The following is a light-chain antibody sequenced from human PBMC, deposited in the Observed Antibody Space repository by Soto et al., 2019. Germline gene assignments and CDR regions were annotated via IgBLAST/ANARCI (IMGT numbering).Light chain of an antibody. CDR1: QSVSSY. V-gene: IGKV3-11*01. Sequence: EIVLTQSPATMSLSPGERATLSCSASQSVSSYLVWYQQKPGQAPRLLIYDASNRATGIPARFSGDGSGTDFTLTISSLEPEDFSVYYCQQRSNWPSFGGGTKVEIK. CDR3: QQRSNWPS. J-gene: IGKJ4*01. CDR2: DAS.